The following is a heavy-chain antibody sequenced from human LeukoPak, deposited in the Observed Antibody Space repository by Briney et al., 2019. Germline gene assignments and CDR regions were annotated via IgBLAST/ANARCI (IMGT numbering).Heavy chain of an antibody. V-gene: IGHV4-4*02. CDR1: GGSISSSNW. CDR3: ARVNEYTGDIDY. CDR2: IYHSGST. J-gene: IGHJ4*02. D-gene: IGHD2/OR15-2a*01. Sequence: KASGTLSLTCAVSGGSISSSNWWSWVRQPPGKGLEWIGEIYHSGSTNYYPSLKSRVTISVDTSKNQFSLKLSSVTAADTAVYYCARVNEYTGDIDYWGQGTLVTVSS.